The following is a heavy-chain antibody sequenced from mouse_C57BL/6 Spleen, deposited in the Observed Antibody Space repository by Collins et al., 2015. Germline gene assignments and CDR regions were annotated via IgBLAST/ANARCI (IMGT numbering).Heavy chain of an antibody. V-gene: IGHV1-39*01. CDR3: ARGPGSSPFDY. J-gene: IGHJ2*01. CDR2: INPNYGTT. D-gene: IGHD1-1*01. Sequence: IGVINPNYGTTSYNQKFKGKATLTVDQSSSTAYMQLNSLTSEDSAVYYCARGPGSSPFDYWGQGTTLTVSS.